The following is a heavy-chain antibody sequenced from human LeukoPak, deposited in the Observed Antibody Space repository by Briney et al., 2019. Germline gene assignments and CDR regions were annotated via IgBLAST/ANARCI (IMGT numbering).Heavy chain of an antibody. J-gene: IGHJ4*02. Sequence: GGSLRLSCAASEFTFRTYGMHWVRQAPGKGLEWVAFIRYDGINKYYADSMKGRFTISRDNSKNTLYLQMNSLRAEDTAIYYCARDERLLSFLKWGQGTLVTVSS. CDR2: IRYDGINK. CDR1: EFTFRTYG. CDR3: ARDERLLSFLK. V-gene: IGHV3-30*02. D-gene: IGHD3-3*01.